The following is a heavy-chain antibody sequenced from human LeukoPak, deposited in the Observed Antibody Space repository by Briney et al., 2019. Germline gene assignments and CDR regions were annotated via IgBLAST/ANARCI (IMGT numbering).Heavy chain of an antibody. D-gene: IGHD3/OR15-3a*01. CDR3: ARQTGSGLFILP. Sequence: KTSETLSLTCTVSGVSISSSNSYWGWIRQPPGKGLEWIGSIYYSGNTYYNASLKSQVSIFIDTSKNQFSLRLTSVTAADTAVYYCARQTGSGLFILPGGQGTLVTVSS. CDR2: IYYSGNT. CDR1: GVSISSSNSY. V-gene: IGHV4-39*01. J-gene: IGHJ4*02.